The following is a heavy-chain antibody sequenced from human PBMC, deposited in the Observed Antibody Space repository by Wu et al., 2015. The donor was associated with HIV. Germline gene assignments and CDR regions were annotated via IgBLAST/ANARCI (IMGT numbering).Heavy chain of an antibody. V-gene: IGHV1-8*01. CDR2: MNPNSGNT. J-gene: IGHJ2*01. Sequence: QVQLVQSGAEVKKPGASVKVSCKASGYTFTSYDINWVRQATGQGLEWMGWMNPNSGNTGYAQKFQGRVTMTRNTSISTAYMELSSLRSEDTAVYYCASSPWRRMVRGVIISRYWYFDLWGLAPWSLSPQ. D-gene: IGHD3-10*01. CDR3: ASSPWRRMVRGVIISRYWYFDL. CDR1: GYTFTSYD.